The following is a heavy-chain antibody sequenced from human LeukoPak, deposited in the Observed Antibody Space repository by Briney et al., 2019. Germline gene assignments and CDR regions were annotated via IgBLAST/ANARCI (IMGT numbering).Heavy chain of an antibody. CDR3: ARCFGGSSWFV. J-gene: IGHJ4*02. CDR2: INHSGST. CDR1: GGSFSGYY. D-gene: IGHD6-13*01. V-gene: IGHV4-34*01. Sequence: SETLSLTCAVYGGSFSGYYWSWIRQPPGKGLEWIGEINHSGSTNYNPSLKSRVTISVDTSKNQFSLKLSSVTAADTAVYYCARCFGGSSWFVWGQGTLVTVSS.